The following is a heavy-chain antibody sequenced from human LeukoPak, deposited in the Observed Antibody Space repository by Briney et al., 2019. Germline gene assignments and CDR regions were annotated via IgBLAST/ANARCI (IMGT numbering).Heavy chain of an antibody. CDR3: ARERGAISSSSVFDY. J-gene: IGHJ4*02. CDR1: GFTFSSYG. Sequence: GGSLRLSCAASGFTFSSYGVHWVRQAPGKGLEWVAFIRYDGSNKYYADSVKGRFTISRDNSKNTLYLQMNSLRAENTAVYYCARERGAISSSSVFDYWGQGTLVTVSS. V-gene: IGHV3-30*02. CDR2: IRYDGSNK. D-gene: IGHD6-6*01.